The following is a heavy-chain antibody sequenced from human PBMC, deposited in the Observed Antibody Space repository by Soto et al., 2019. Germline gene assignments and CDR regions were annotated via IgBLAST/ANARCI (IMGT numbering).Heavy chain of an antibody. V-gene: IGHV1-18*01. CDR1: GYTFTSYG. CDR2: ISAYNGNT. CDR3: ARGLTVTKGYYYYGMDV. Sequence: ASVKVSCKAPGYTFTSYGISWVRQAPGQGLEWMGWISAYNGNTNYAQKLQGRVTMTTDTSTSTAYMELRSLRSDDTAVYYCARGLTVTKGYYYYGMDVWGQGTTVTVSS. J-gene: IGHJ6*02. D-gene: IGHD4-17*01.